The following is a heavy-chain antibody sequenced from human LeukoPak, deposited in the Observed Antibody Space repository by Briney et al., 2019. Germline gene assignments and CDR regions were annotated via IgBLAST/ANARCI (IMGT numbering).Heavy chain of an antibody. J-gene: IGHJ5*02. V-gene: IGHV3-23*01. Sequence: GGSLRLSCAAAGFIFSSYAMHWVRQVAGKGLEWVSGISGSGESKFYADSVKGRFTVSRDNSKNTLYLQMNSLRVEDTAVYYCARGGYNWDTDAGWFDPWGLGTLVTVSS. CDR2: ISGSGESK. CDR3: ARGGYNWDTDAGWFDP. D-gene: IGHD1/OR15-1a*01. CDR1: GFIFSSYA.